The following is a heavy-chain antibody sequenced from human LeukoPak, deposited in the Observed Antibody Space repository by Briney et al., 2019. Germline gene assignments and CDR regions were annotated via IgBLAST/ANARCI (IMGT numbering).Heavy chain of an antibody. CDR2: IDSSGSTT. V-gene: IGHV3-48*03. CDR3: ARTKEMATISYFDS. J-gene: IGHJ4*02. Sequence: GGSLRLSCAASGFTFSSYEMNWVRQAPGKGLEWVSYIDSSGSTTHYADSVKGRFTISRDNAKNSLYLQMNSLRAEDTAVYYCARTKEMATISYFDSWGQGTLVTVSS. CDR1: GFTFSSYE. D-gene: IGHD5-24*01.